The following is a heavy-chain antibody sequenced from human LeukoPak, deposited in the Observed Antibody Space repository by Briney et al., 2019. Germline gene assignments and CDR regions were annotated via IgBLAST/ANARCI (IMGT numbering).Heavy chain of an antibody. J-gene: IGHJ5*02. CDR2: IHYSGST. Sequence: SETLSLTCTVSGGSITSSSYYWGWIRQPPGKGLEWIGSIHYSGSTYYNPSLKSRVTISVDTSKNQFSLKLSSVTAADTAVYYCARGIGSATGRSWFWFDPWGQGTLVTVSS. D-gene: IGHD6-13*01. CDR1: GGSITSSSYY. CDR3: ARGIGSATGRSWFWFDP. V-gene: IGHV4-39*07.